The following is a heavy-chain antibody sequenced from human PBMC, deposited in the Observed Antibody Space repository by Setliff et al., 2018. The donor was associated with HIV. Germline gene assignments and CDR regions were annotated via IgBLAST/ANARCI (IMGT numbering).Heavy chain of an antibody. Sequence: ASVKVSCKVSGYTLTELSIHWVRQAPGKGLEWMGNSYFSGGRTVYAQKFQGRITITRDTSTSTVYMELSSLRSEDTAVYYCAREPPSSYYFDYWGQGTLVTVSS. CDR2: SYFSGGRT. CDR1: GYTLTELS. V-gene: IGHV1-46*03. D-gene: IGHD3-10*01. J-gene: IGHJ4*02. CDR3: AREPPSSYYFDY.